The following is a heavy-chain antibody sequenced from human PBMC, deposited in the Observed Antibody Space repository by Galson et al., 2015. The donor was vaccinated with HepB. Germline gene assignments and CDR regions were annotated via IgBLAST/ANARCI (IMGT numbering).Heavy chain of an antibody. CDR3: ARDGASAMIVVPNDY. CDR2: ISSSSSYI. Sequence: SLRLSCAASGFTFSSYSMNWVRQAPGKGLEWVSSISSSSSYIYYADSVKGRFTISRDNAKNSLYLQMNSLRAEDTAVYYCARDGASAMIVVPNDYWGQGTLVTVSS. J-gene: IGHJ4*02. D-gene: IGHD3-22*01. CDR1: GFTFSSYS. V-gene: IGHV3-21*01.